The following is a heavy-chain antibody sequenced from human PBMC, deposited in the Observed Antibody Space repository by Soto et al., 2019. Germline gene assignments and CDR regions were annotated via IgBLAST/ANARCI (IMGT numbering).Heavy chain of an antibody. Sequence: SVKVSCKASGYTFTSYAISWVRQAPGQGLEWMGGIIPIFGTANYAQKFQGRVTITADESTSTAYMELSSLRSEDTAVYYCASVVCSGGSCYSGAFDIWGQGTMVTVSS. D-gene: IGHD2-15*01. CDR1: GYTFTSYA. CDR3: ASVVCSGGSCYSGAFDI. V-gene: IGHV1-69*13. CDR2: IIPIFGTA. J-gene: IGHJ3*02.